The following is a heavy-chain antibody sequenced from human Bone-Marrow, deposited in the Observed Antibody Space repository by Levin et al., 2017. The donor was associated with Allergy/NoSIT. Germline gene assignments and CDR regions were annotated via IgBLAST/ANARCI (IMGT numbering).Heavy chain of an antibody. CDR2: IKSKTDGGTA. CDR1: GFTFSNAW. V-gene: IGHV3-15*01. CDR3: ATRYTFWSGHSFDC. Sequence: GGSLRLSCAASGFTFSNAWMSWVRQAPGKGLEWVGRIKSKTDGGTADYAAPVKGRFTISRDDSKNTLYLQMNSLKTEDTAVYYCATRYTFWSGHSFDCGGQGTLVSVSS. D-gene: IGHD3-3*01. J-gene: IGHJ4*02.